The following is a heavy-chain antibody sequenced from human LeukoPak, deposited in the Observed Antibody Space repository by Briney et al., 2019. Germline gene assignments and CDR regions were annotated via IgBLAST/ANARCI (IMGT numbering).Heavy chain of an antibody. CDR1: GYTFTSYY. Sequence: ASVKVSCKASGYTFTSYYMHWVRQAPGQGLEWMGIINPSGGSTSYAQKFQGRVTMTRDTSTSTVYMELGRLRSDDTAVYYCARLAVAGNFDYWGQGTLVTVSS. D-gene: IGHD6-19*01. CDR2: INPSGGST. J-gene: IGHJ4*02. V-gene: IGHV1-46*01. CDR3: ARLAVAGNFDY.